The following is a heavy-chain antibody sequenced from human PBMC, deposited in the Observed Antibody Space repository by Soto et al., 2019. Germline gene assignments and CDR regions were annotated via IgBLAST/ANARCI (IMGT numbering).Heavy chain of an antibody. CDR1: GFIVRSNY. CDR2: IYSSGNI. Sequence: EVQLVESGGGLIQPGGSLRLSCAASGFIVRSNYMTWVRQAPGKGLEWVSVIYSSGNIYYPDSVKGRFTTSRDNSQNTFFLQMNRLRAEDTSVYYCARDSGMIRGNSGMDVWGQGTTVIVSS. CDR3: ARDSGMIRGNSGMDV. J-gene: IGHJ6*02. D-gene: IGHD3-10*01. V-gene: IGHV3-53*01.